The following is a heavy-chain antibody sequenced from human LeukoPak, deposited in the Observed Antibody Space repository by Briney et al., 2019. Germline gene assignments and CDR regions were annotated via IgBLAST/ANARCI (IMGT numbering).Heavy chain of an antibody. J-gene: IGHJ4*02. CDR1: GYTFTGYY. CDR3: ARDLYGGTSTTFDY. Sequence: GASVKVSCKAYGYTFTGYYMHWAGQATGQGLEWMGWINPNSGGTNYAKKFQGRVTITSDTSISSAYMELSRLRSDDRAVYYCARDLYGGTSTTFDYWGQGTLVTVSS. CDR2: INPNSGGT. V-gene: IGHV1-2*02. D-gene: IGHD4-23*01.